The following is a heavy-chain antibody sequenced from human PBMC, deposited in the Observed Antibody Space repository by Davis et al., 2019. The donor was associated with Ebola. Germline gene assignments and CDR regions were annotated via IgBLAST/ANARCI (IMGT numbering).Heavy chain of an antibody. Sequence: SETLSLTCTVSGGSISSYYWSWIRQPPGKGLEWIGYIYYSGSTNYNPSLKSRVTISVDTSKNQFSLKLSSVTAADTAVYYCARVDINSSGGALDYWGLGTLVTVSS. CDR2: IYYSGST. V-gene: IGHV4-59*01. D-gene: IGHD6-19*01. CDR3: ARVDINSSGGALDY. CDR1: GGSISSYY. J-gene: IGHJ4*02.